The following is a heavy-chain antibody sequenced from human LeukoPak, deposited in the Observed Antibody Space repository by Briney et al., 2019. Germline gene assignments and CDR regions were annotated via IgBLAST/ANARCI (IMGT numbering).Heavy chain of an antibody. V-gene: IGHV3-23*01. CDR3: ARARPWDSSRSYYFGMDV. CDR2: IPGSGGAT. D-gene: IGHD3-22*01. CDR1: GFTFSSYA. J-gene: IGHJ6*02. Sequence: RTGGSLRLSCAASGFTFSSYAIRWVRQAPGTGLEWVSSIPGSGGATYYADSVRGRFSISRDSSKNTVYLQMNSLRDEDTAVYYCARARPWDSSRSYYFGMDVWGHGTTVTVSS.